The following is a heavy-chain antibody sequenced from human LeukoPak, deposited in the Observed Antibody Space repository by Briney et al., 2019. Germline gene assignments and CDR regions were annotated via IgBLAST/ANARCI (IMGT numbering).Heavy chain of an antibody. V-gene: IGHV3-33*01. CDR2: IWYDGSNK. D-gene: IGHD4-17*01. J-gene: IGHJ6*02. Sequence: PGRSLRLSCAASGFTFSSYGMHWVRQAPGKGLEWVAVIWYDGSNKYYADSVKGRFTISRDNSKNTLYLQMNSLRAEDTAVYYCARDLITVANTYYYYYGMDVWGQGTTVTVSS. CDR1: GFTFSSYG. CDR3: ARDLITVANTYYYYYGMDV.